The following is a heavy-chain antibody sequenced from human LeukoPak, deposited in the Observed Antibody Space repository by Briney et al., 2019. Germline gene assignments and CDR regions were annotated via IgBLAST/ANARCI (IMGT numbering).Heavy chain of an antibody. CDR1: GGSISSSSYY. D-gene: IGHD4-17*01. V-gene: IGHV4-39*01. Sequence: SETLSLTCTVSGGSISSSSYYWGWIRQPPGKGLEWIGSIYYSGSTYYNPSLKSRVTISVDTSKNQFSLKLSSVTAADTAVYYCARRLYYGDYVLFDYWGQGTLVTVSS. CDR3: ARRLYYGDYVLFDY. J-gene: IGHJ4*02. CDR2: IYYSGST.